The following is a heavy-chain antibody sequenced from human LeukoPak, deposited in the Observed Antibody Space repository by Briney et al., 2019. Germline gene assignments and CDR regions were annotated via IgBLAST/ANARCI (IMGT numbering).Heavy chain of an antibody. V-gene: IGHV4-39*01. D-gene: IGHD3-10*01. CDR1: GGSISSSSYY. Sequence: SETLSLTCTVSGGSISSSSYYWGWIRQPPGKGLEWIGSIYYSGSTYYNPSLKSRVTISVDTSKNQFSLKLSSVTAADTAVYYCARHKGYYGSGSYYHYYYYMDVWGKGTTVTVSS. CDR2: IYYSGST. J-gene: IGHJ6*03. CDR3: ARHKGYYGSGSYYHYYYYMDV.